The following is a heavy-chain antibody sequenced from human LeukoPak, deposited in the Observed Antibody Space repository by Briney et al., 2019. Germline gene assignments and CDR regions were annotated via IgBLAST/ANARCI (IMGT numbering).Heavy chain of an antibody. V-gene: IGHV1-2*02. D-gene: IGHD3-22*01. CDR2: INPNSGGT. Sequence: GASVKVSCKASGYTFTGYYMHWVRQAPGQGLEWMGWINPNSGGTNYAQKFQGRVTMTRDTSISTAYVELSRLRSDDTAVYYCARLYYYDSSGYYFPFDYWGQGTLVTVSS. CDR3: ARLYYYDSSGYYFPFDY. CDR1: GYTFTGYY. J-gene: IGHJ4*02.